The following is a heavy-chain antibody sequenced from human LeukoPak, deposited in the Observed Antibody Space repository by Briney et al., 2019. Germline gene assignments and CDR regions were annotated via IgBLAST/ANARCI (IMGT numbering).Heavy chain of an antibody. CDR3: ARVAGSIDY. Sequence: ASVKVSCKASVYIFTTYDINWVRQATGQGLEWMGWMNPNSGYTGYAQKFQGRVTITRDTSRSTAYMELSSLRSEDTAVYYCARVAGSIDYWGQGTLVTVSS. D-gene: IGHD6-19*01. CDR2: MNPNSGYT. CDR1: VYIFTTYD. J-gene: IGHJ4*02. V-gene: IGHV1-8*03.